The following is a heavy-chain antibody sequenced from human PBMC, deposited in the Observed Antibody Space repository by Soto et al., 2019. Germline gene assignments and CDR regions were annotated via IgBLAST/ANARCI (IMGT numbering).Heavy chain of an antibody. CDR3: ARVRPTDYVGNYNNGMDV. CDR1: GGTLSHYA. Sequence: QVQLVQSGAEVKKPGSSVKVSCKASGGTLSHYAFTWVRQAPGQGLEWMGGIIPIFNTANYAQKFQGRVTITADDSSSTDYMEVNSLRSEDTAIYDCARVRPTDYVGNYNNGMDVWGEGTTVTVSS. CDR2: IIPIFNTA. V-gene: IGHV1-69*01. D-gene: IGHD4-17*01. J-gene: IGHJ6*04.